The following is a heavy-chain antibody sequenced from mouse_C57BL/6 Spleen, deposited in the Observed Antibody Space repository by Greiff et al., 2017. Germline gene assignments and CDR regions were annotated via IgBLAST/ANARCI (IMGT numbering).Heavy chain of an antibody. Sequence: VQGVESGPGLVQPSQSLSITCTVSGFSLTSYGVHWVRQSPGKGLEWLGVIWSGGSTDYNAAFISRLSISKDNSKSQVFFKMNSLQADDTAIYYCARKMDFYDGYFDYWGQGTTLTVSS. J-gene: IGHJ2*01. V-gene: IGHV2-2*01. CDR3: ARKMDFYDGYFDY. CDR2: IWSGGST. CDR1: GFSLTSYG. D-gene: IGHD2-3*01.